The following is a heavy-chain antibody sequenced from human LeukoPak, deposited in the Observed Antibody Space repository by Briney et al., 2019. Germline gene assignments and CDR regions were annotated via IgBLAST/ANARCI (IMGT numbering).Heavy chain of an antibody. J-gene: IGHJ3*02. CDR3: ARDREEMVRAPYGFNI. V-gene: IGHV3-7*01. CDR2: IKQDGSEK. CDR1: GFTFSRYW. Sequence: GGSLRLSCAASGFTFSRYWMSWVRQAPGKGLEWVANIKQDGSEKYYVDSVKGRSTISRDNAKNSLYLQMNSLRTEDTAVYFCARDREEMVRAPYGFNIWGQGTRVTVS. D-gene: IGHD3-10*01.